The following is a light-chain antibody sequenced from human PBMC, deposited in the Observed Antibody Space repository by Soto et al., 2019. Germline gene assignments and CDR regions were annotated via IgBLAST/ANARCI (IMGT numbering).Light chain of an antibody. Sequence: DIQMPQSHSTLSAAVGDRVTSTCRASQSISSWLAWYQQKPGKAPKLLIYKASSLESGVPSRFSGSGSGTEFTLTISSLQPDDFATYYCQQYNSYLWTFGQGTKVDI. CDR2: KAS. CDR3: QQYNSYLWT. CDR1: QSISSW. V-gene: IGKV1-5*03. J-gene: IGKJ1*01.